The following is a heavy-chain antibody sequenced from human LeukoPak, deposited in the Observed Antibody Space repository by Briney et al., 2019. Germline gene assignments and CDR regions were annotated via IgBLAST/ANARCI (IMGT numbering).Heavy chain of an antibody. D-gene: IGHD3-16*01. CDR3: TRGMGVY. V-gene: IGHV3-49*04. Sequence: GASLSLSCTASGFTFGDYAMRWVRQAPGEGLGWVGFIRSKAYGGTTEYAASVKGRFTISRDDSKSIAYLQMNSLKTEDTAVYYCTRGMGVYWGQGTLVTVSS. CDR2: IRSKAYGGTT. CDR1: GFTFGDYA. J-gene: IGHJ4*02.